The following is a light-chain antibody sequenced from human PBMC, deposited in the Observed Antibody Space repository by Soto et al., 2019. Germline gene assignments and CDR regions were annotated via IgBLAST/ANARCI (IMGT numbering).Light chain of an antibody. CDR1: SSDVGGYIY. V-gene: IGLV2-14*01. J-gene: IGLJ1*01. Sequence: QSALTQPASVSGSPGQSITISCTGTSSDVGGYIYVSWYQQHPGKAPKLMIYEVSNRPSGVSTRFSGSKSGNTASLTISGLQAADEADYYCSSYTSGSTPYVFGSGTKLTVL. CDR2: EVS. CDR3: SSYTSGSTPYV.